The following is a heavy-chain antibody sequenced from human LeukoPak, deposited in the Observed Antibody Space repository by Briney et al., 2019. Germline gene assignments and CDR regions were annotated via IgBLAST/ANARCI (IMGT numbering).Heavy chain of an antibody. CDR1: GYTLTELS. D-gene: IGHD3-10*01. CDR2: FDPEDGET. Sequence: ASVKVSCKVSGYTLTELSMHWVRQAPGKGLEWMGSFDPEDGETIYAQKFQGRVTMTEDTSTDTAYMELSSLRSEDTAVYYCATNYYGSGSYYRNLGAFDIWGQGTMVTVSS. CDR3: ATNYYGSGSYYRNLGAFDI. V-gene: IGHV1-24*01. J-gene: IGHJ3*02.